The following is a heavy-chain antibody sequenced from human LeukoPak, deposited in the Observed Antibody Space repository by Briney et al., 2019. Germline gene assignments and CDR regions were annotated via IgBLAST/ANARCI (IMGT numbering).Heavy chain of an antibody. CDR2: LSDSGGST. J-gene: IGHJ4*02. Sequence: GGSLRLSCAASGFIFSNSAMSWVRQSPGKGLEWVSALSDSGGSTYYADSVKGRFTISRDNSKNTLYLQMNSPRAEDTAVYYCARGVTGKNYFDYWGQGTLVTVSS. V-gene: IGHV3-23*01. D-gene: IGHD3-10*01. CDR3: ARGVTGKNYFDY. CDR1: GFIFSNSA.